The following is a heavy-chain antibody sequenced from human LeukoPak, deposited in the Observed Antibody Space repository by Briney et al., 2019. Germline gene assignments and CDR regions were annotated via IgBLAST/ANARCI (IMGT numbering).Heavy chain of an antibody. J-gene: IGHJ4*02. CDR3: AKDTSIGRYCTNGVCSPFDY. CDR2: LYSDGNT. Sequence: GGSLRLSCAASGFTVITNDMTWVRQAPGKGLEWVSVLYSDGNTKYADSVQGRFTISRDNSKNTLYLEMNSLSPDDTAVYYCAKDTSIGRYCTNGVCSPFDYWGQGTLVTVSS. D-gene: IGHD2-8*01. V-gene: IGHV3-53*01. CDR1: GFTVITND.